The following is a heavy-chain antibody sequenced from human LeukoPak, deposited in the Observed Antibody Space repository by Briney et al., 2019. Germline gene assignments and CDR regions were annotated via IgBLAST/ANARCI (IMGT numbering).Heavy chain of an antibody. CDR1: RFTFSNYW. J-gene: IGHJ4*02. CDR2: IKQDGSEM. Sequence: PGGSLRLSCATSRFTFSNYWVTWLRQAPGKGLEWVANIKQDGSEMHYADAVMGRFTISRDNAKASLLLQMNSLRAEDTAVYYCARDDRYGYYDYWGQGTLVTVSS. CDR3: ARDDRYGYYDY. D-gene: IGHD2-2*03. V-gene: IGHV3-7*01.